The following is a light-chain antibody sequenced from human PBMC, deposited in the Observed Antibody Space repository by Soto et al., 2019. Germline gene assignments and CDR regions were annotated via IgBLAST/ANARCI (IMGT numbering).Light chain of an antibody. Sequence: QSALTQPASVSGSPGQSITISCTGTSNDVGGYNYVSWYQQHPGKAPKLMIYEVSNRPSGVSNRFSGSKSGNTASLTISGLQAEDEADDYCSSYTSSSIDYVFGTGTKLTVL. CDR1: SNDVGGYNY. CDR3: SSYTSSSIDYV. V-gene: IGLV2-14*01. CDR2: EVS. J-gene: IGLJ1*01.